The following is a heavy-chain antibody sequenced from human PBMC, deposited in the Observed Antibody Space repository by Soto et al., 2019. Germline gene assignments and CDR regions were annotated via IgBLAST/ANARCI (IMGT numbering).Heavy chain of an antibody. CDR1: GGTFSSYA. J-gene: IGHJ6*02. D-gene: IGHD3-22*01. CDR3: ARVLDYCDPYYYYGMDV. V-gene: IGHV1-69*13. CDR2: IIPIFGTA. Sequence: SVKVSCKASGGTFSSYAISWVRQAPGQGLEWMGGIIPIFGTANYAQKFQGRVTITADESTSTAYMELSSLRSEDTAVYYCARVLDYCDPYYYYGMDVWGQGTKVTVSS.